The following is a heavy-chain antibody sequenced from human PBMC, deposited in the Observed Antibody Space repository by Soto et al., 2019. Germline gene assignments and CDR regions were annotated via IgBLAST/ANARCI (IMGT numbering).Heavy chain of an antibody. Sequence: SETLSLTCTVSGGSISSSSYYWGWIRQPPGKGQEWIGSIYYSGSTYYNPSLKSRVTISVDTSKNQFSLKLSSVTAADTAVYYCARQRNTYYDILTGYYCIDYWGQGTLVTVSS. D-gene: IGHD3-9*01. J-gene: IGHJ4*02. CDR3: ARQRNTYYDILTGYYCIDY. V-gene: IGHV4-39*01. CDR2: IYYSGST. CDR1: GGSISSSSYY.